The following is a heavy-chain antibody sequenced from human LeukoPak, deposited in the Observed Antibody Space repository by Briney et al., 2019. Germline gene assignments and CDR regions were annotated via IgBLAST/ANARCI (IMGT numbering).Heavy chain of an antibody. CDR1: GFTFSSSG. V-gene: IGHV3-33*01. Sequence: GRSLRLSCAASGFTFSSSGMQWVRQAPGKGLEWVALIWYDGINEYYADSVKGRFSISRDDSKNTLYLQMNSLRAEDTAVYYCARDQGYSGYPDYWGQGTLVTVSS. D-gene: IGHD5-12*01. CDR2: IWYDGINE. J-gene: IGHJ4*02. CDR3: ARDQGYSGYPDY.